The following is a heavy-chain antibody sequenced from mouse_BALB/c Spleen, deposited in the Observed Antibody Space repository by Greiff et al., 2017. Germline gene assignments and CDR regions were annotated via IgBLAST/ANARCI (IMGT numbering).Heavy chain of an antibody. J-gene: IGHJ4*01. CDR3: ARYYAAMDY. Sequence: EVKVEESGPGLVKPSQSLSLTCTVTGYSITSDYAWNWIQQFPGNKLEWMGYISYSGSTSYNPSLKSRISITRDTSKNQFFLQLNSVTTEDTATYYCARYYAAMDYWGQGTSVTVSS. CDR2: ISYSGST. V-gene: IGHV3-2*02. D-gene: IGHD2-1*01. CDR1: GYSITSDYA.